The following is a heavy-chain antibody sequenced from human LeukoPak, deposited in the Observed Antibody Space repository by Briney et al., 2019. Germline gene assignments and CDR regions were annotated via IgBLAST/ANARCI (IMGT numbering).Heavy chain of an antibody. CDR1: GYSFTSYW. J-gene: IGHJ6*02. CDR2: IYPGDSDT. Sequence: GESLKISCKGSGYSFTSYWIGWVRQLPGKGLVWMGIIYPGDSDTRYSPSSQGQVTISADKSISTAYLQWSSLKASDTAMYYCARVSTVVTPLNYYYYGMDVWGQGTTVTVSS. CDR3: ARVSTVVTPLNYYYYGMDV. V-gene: IGHV5-51*01. D-gene: IGHD4-23*01.